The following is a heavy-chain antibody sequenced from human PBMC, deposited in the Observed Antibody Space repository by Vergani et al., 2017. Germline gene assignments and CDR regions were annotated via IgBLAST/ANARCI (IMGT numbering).Heavy chain of an antibody. CDR3: ARDPLRFLEWLLPGTTTEPGMDV. Sequence: EVQLLESGGGLVQPGGSLRLSCAASGFTFSSYAMSWVRQAPGKGLEWVSAISGSGGSTYYADSVKGRFTISRDNSKNTLYLQMNSLRAEDTAVYYCARDPLRFLEWLLPGTTTEPGMDVWGQGTTVTVSS. CDR2: ISGSGGST. CDR1: GFTFSSYA. D-gene: IGHD3-3*01. V-gene: IGHV3-23*01. J-gene: IGHJ6*02.